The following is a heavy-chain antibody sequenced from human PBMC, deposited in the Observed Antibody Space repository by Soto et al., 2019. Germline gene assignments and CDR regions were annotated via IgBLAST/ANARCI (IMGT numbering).Heavy chain of an antibody. CDR3: ARDTPDYYGSGRTWDY. J-gene: IGHJ4*02. CDR2: IYYSGST. V-gene: IGHV4-31*03. Sequence: PSETLSLTCTVSGGSISSGGYYWSWIRQHPGKGLEWIGYIYYSGSTYYNPSLKSRVTISVDTSKNQFSLKLSSVTAADTAVYYCARDTPDYYGSGRTWDYWGQGTLVTVSS. CDR1: GGSISSGGYY. D-gene: IGHD3-10*01.